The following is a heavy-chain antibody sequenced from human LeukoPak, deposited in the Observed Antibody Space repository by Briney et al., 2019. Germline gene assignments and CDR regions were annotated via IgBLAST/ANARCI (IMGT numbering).Heavy chain of an antibody. J-gene: IGHJ3*02. CDR2: IYYSGST. V-gene: IGHV4-39*01. D-gene: IGHD1-26*01. CDR1: GGSISSSSYY. CDR3: ARPLSGGVGATYGAFDI. Sequence: PSETLSLTCTVPGGSISSSSYYWGWIRQPPGKGLEWIGSIYYSGSTYYNPSLKSRVTISVDTSKNQFSLKLSSVTAADTAVYYCARPLSGGVGATYGAFDIWGQGTMVTVSS.